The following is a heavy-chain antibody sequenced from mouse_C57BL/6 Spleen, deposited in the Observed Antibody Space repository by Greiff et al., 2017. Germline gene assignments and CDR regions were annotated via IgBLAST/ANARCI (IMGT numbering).Heavy chain of an antibody. J-gene: IGHJ2*01. Sequence: VKLMESGAELARPGASVKMSCKASGYTFTSYTMHWVKQRPGQGLEWIGYINPSSGYTKYNQKFKDKATLTADKSSSTAYMQLSSLTSEDSAVYYCAKPLSGYHYFDYWGQGTTLTVSS. CDR2: INPSSGYT. V-gene: IGHV1-4*01. CDR1: GYTFTSYT. CDR3: AKPLSGYHYFDY. D-gene: IGHD3-2*02.